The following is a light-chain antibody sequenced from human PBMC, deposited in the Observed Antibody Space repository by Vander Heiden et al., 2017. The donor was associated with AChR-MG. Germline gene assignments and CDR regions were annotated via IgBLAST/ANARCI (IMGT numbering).Light chain of an antibody. CDR1: SNDVGGYSY. CDR2: DVN. J-gene: IGLJ2*01. Sequence: QSALTQPASVSGSPGQSITISCTGTSNDVGGYSYVSWFQQHPGRAPKLMIYDVNKRPSGVSNRFSGSKSGYTASLTISGLQDEDEADYYCSSYTSSSSLLFGGGTKLTVL. CDR3: SSYTSSSSLL. V-gene: IGLV2-14*01.